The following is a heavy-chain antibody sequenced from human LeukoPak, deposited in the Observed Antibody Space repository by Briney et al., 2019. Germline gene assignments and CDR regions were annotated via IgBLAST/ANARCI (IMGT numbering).Heavy chain of an antibody. J-gene: IGHJ3*02. Sequence: GASVKVSCKASGYTFTSYYVHWVRQAPGQGLEWMGIINPSGGSASYAQKFQGRVTMTRDTSTSTVYMELSSLRSEDTAVYYCATLRGSTGEDAFDIWGQGTMVTVSS. V-gene: IGHV1-46*01. D-gene: IGHD1-26*01. CDR3: ATLRGSTGEDAFDI. CDR2: INPSGGSA. CDR1: GYTFTSYY.